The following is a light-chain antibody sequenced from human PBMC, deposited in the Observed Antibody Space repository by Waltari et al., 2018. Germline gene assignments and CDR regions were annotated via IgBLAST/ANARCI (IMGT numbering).Light chain of an antibody. CDR3: QTGGHGTWV. Sequence: QLVVTQSPSASASLGASVKPTCTLSSGHSSNIIAWLQQQPEKGPRYLMKVNSDGSHSRGDEIPDRFSGSSSGAERHLTISSLQAEDEADYYCQTGGHGTWVFGGGTKLTVL. J-gene: IGLJ3*02. CDR2: VNSDGSH. V-gene: IGLV4-69*01. CDR1: SGHSSNI.